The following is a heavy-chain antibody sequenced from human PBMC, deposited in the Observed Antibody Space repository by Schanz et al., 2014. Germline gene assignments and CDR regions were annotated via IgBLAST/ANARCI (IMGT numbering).Heavy chain of an antibody. D-gene: IGHD1-1*01. CDR1: GFTVSSNH. J-gene: IGHJ4*02. V-gene: IGHV3-13*01. CDR2: IGYLGDT. CDR3: ARAHGNNWYGKGLDY. Sequence: EGQLAESGGGLVQPGGSLRLSCAVSGFTVSSNHMSWVRQAPGKGLEWVSTIGYLGDTYYPDSVKGRFTVSRDSGQNSLYLQMNSLRAGDTAVYFCARAHGNNWYGKGLDYWGQGTQVTVSS.